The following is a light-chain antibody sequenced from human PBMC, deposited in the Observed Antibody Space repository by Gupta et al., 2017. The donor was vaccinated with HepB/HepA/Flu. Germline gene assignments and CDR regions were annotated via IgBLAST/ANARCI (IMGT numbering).Light chain of an antibody. Sequence: SYVLTQPPSVSVAPGKTARITCGGNNIGSKSVHWYQQKPGQAPVLVIYYDSDRPSGIPERFSGSNSGNTATLTISRVEAGDEADYYCHVWDSSSDHVVFGGGTKLTVL. CDR1: NIGSKS. J-gene: IGLJ2*01. CDR3: HVWDSSSDHVV. V-gene: IGLV3-21*04. CDR2: YDS.